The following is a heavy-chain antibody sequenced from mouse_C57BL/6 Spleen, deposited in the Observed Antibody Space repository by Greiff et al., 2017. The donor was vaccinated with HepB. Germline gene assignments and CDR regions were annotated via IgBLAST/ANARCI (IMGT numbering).Heavy chain of an antibody. V-gene: IGHV5-6*01. Sequence: EVHLVESGGDLVKPGGSLKLSCAASGFTFSSYGMSWVRQTPDKRLEWVATISSGGSYTYYPDSVKGRFTISRDNAKNTLYLQMSSLKSEDTAMYYCARLTTVVARYYFDYWGQGTTLTVSS. CDR3: ARLTTVVARYYFDY. J-gene: IGHJ2*01. D-gene: IGHD1-1*01. CDR2: ISSGGSYT. CDR1: GFTFSSYG.